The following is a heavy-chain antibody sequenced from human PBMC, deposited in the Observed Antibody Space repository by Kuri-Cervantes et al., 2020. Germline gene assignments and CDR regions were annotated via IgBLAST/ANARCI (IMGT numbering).Heavy chain of an antibody. V-gene: IGHV3-23*01. Sequence: GESLKISCAASGFTFSSYAMSWVRQAPGKGLEWVSAISDSGGRTYFADSVKGRFTISRDNSKNTLYLQMDSLRAEDTAVYYCARDRDYYFDIWGQGTMVTVSS. J-gene: IGHJ3*02. CDR3: ARDRDYYFDI. D-gene: IGHD4-17*01. CDR1: GFTFSSYA. CDR2: ISDSGGRT.